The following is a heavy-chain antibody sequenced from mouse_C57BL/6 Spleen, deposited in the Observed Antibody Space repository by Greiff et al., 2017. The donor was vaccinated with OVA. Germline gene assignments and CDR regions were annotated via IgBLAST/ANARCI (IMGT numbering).Heavy chain of an antibody. CDR3: ARGRQYFDV. CDR2: IDPSDSYT. D-gene: IGHD2-12*01. Sequence: QVQLQQPGAELVKPGASVKLSCKASGYTFTSYWMQWVKQRPGQGLEWIGEIDPSDSYTNYNQKFKGKATLTVDTSSSTAYMQLSSLTSEDSAVYYCARGRQYFDVWGTGTTVTVAS. CDR1: GYTFTSYW. V-gene: IGHV1-50*01. J-gene: IGHJ1*03.